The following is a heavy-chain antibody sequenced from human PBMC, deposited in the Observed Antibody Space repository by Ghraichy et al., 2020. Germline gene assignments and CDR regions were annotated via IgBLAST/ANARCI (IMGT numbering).Heavy chain of an antibody. Sequence: SETLSLTCTVSGGSISSSSYYWGWIRQPPGKGLEWIGSIYYSGSTYYNPSLKSRVTISVDTSKNQFSLKLSSVTAADTAVYYCARGEIAARPGGVGGRVDYWGQGTLVTVSS. CDR1: GGSISSSSYY. D-gene: IGHD6-6*01. CDR2: IYYSGST. J-gene: IGHJ4*02. V-gene: IGHV4-39*01. CDR3: ARGEIAARPGGVGGRVDY.